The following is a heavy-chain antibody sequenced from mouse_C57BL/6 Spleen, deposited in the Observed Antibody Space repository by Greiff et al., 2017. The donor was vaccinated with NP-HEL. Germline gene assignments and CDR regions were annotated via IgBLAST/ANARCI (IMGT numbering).Heavy chain of an antibody. CDR3: ASTAQAYFDY. CDR1: GYTFTDYY. CDR2: INPYNGGT. D-gene: IGHD3-2*02. V-gene: IGHV1-19*01. J-gene: IGHJ2*01. Sequence: EVQLQQSGPVLVKPGASVKMSCKASGYTFTDYYMNWVKQSHGKSLEWIGVINPYNGGTSYNQKFKGKATLTVDKSSSTAYMELNSLTSEDSAVYYCASTAQAYFDYWGQGTTLTVSS.